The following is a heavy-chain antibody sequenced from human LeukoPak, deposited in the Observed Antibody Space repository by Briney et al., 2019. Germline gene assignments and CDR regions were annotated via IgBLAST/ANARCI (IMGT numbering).Heavy chain of an antibody. V-gene: IGHV3-30*02. CDR2: IRYDGSNQ. D-gene: IGHD5-24*01. CDR1: GFTFSSYG. Sequence: GGSLRLSCAASGFTFSSYGMHWVRQAPGKGLEWVAFIRYDGSNQYYADSVKGRFTISRDNSKNTLYLQMNSLRAEDTAVYYCAKEVLDGYSLNPWGQGTLVTVSS. J-gene: IGHJ5*02. CDR3: AKEVLDGYSLNP.